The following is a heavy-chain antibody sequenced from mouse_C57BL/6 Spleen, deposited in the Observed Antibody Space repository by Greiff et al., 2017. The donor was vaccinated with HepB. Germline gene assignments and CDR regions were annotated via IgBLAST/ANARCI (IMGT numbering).Heavy chain of an antibody. CDR3: ARSYGDAMDY. CDR1: GYTFTSYG. J-gene: IGHJ4*01. Sequence: VKLMESGAELARPGASVKLSCKASGYTFTSYGISWVKQRTGQGLEWIGEIYPRSGNTYYNEKFKGKATLTADKSSSTAYMELRSLTSEDSAVYFCARSYGDAMDYWGQGTSVTVSS. D-gene: IGHD1-1*01. CDR2: IYPRSGNT. V-gene: IGHV1-81*01.